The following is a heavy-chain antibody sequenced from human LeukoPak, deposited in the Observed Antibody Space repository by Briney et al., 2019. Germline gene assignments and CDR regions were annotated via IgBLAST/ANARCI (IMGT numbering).Heavy chain of an antibody. D-gene: IGHD3-3*01. CDR2: IYYSGST. CDR1: GGSISSGGYY. Sequence: SETLSLTCTVSGGSISSGGYYWSWIRQHPGKGLEWIGYIYYSGSTYYNPSLKSRVTISVDTSKNQFSLKLSSVTAADTAVYYCARAGGFPSPFGYWGQGTLVTVSS. J-gene: IGHJ4*02. V-gene: IGHV4-31*03. CDR3: ARAGGFPSPFGY.